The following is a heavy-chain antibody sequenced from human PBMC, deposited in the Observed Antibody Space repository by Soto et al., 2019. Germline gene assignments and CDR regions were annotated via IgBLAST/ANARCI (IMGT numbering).Heavy chain of an antibody. V-gene: IGHV4-39*01. CDR3: ETSNWFAP. Sequence: PSETLSLTCTVSGGSISSRGYYWGWIRQPPGKGLEWIGTIYYSGSTYYNPSLKSRVTISVDTSKNQFSLKLSSVTAADSAVYYCETSNWFAPRSQGTLVTVSS. J-gene: IGHJ5*02. CDR1: GGSISSRGYY. CDR2: IYYSGST.